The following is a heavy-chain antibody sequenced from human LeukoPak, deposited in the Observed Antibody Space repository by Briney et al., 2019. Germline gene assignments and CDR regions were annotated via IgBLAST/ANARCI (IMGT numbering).Heavy chain of an antibody. CDR3: ARVAGGYDSYYYYYYYMDV. Sequence: SETLSLTCTVSGGSISSYYWSWIRQPPGKGLEWIGYIYYSGSTNYNPSLKSRVTISVDTSKNQFSLRLSSVTAADTAVYYCARVAGGYDSYYYYYYYMDVWGKGTTVTVSS. CDR2: IYYSGST. J-gene: IGHJ6*03. D-gene: IGHD5-12*01. V-gene: IGHV4-59*01. CDR1: GGSISSYY.